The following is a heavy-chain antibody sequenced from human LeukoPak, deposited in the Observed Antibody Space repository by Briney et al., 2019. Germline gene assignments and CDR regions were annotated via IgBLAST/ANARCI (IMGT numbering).Heavy chain of an antibody. CDR2: ISGSGGST. J-gene: IGHJ4*02. Sequence: GGSLRLSCAGSVFTSSSYGMSWVRQAPGKGLEWVSGISGSGGSTYYADSVKGRFTISRDNSKNTLFLEMNSLRAEDTAVYYCAKDGDYATAGTFDYWGQGTLVTVSS. CDR1: VFTSSSYG. D-gene: IGHD4-17*01. V-gene: IGHV3-23*01. CDR3: AKDGDYATAGTFDY.